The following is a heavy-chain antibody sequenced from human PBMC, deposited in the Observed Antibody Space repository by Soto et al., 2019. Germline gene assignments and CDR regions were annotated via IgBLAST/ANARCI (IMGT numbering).Heavy chain of an antibody. CDR2: ISYDGSNK. Sequence: GGFLRLTCVTAVFTFSIYVMHQVRQAAGKGLDLVAGISYDGSNKYYADSVKGRFTISRDNSKNTLYLQMNSLRAEDTAVYYCEKDRPSRITIFGVVRFGIYYGMDVWGQGTTVTVSS. J-gene: IGHJ6*01. V-gene: IGHV3-30*18. CDR1: VFTFSIYV. CDR3: EKDRPSRITIFGVVRFGIYYGMDV. D-gene: IGHD3-3*01.